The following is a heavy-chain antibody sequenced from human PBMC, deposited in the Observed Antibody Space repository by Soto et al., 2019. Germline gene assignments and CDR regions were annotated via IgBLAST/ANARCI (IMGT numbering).Heavy chain of an antibody. CDR2: TSAYKGNI. J-gene: IGHJ5*02. Sequence: QVQLVQSGAEVKKPGASVKVSCKASGYTFTSYGISWVRQAPGQGLEWMGWTSAYKGNINYAQKVQGRVTMTSDTSTSTAYGELRSLRSDDPAVYYCARDQAESWVGELFTPKSYTWFDPWGQGTLVTVSS. CDR3: ARDQAESWVGELFTPKSYTWFDP. CDR1: GYTFTSYG. D-gene: IGHD3-10*01. V-gene: IGHV1-18*01.